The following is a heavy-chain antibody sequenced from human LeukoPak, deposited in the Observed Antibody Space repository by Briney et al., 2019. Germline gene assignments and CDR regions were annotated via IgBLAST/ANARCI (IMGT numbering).Heavy chain of an antibody. D-gene: IGHD6-13*01. CDR1: GFTFRSYE. J-gene: IGHJ4*02. Sequence: QPGGSLRLSCAASGFTFRSYEMNWVRQAPGKGLEWISIISESGVITYYADSVKGRFNISRDNSKNTLYLQMNSLRAEDTAVYYCAKVGRDVAAAGPYYFDYWGQGTLVTVSS. V-gene: IGHV3-23*01. CDR2: ISESGVIT. CDR3: AKVGRDVAAAGPYYFDY.